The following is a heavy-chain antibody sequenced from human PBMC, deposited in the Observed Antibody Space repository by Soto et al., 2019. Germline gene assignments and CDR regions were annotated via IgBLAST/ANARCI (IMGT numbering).Heavy chain of an antibody. J-gene: IGHJ3*02. Sequence: SETLSLTCTVSGGSISSGGYYWSWIRQHPGKGLEWIGYIYYSGSTYYNPSLKSRVTISVDTSKNQFSLKLSSVTAADTAVYYCARGSRGMGAFDIWGQGTMVTVSS. CDR3: ARGSRGMGAFDI. CDR1: GGSISSGGYY. V-gene: IGHV4-31*03. D-gene: IGHD3-10*01. CDR2: IYYSGST.